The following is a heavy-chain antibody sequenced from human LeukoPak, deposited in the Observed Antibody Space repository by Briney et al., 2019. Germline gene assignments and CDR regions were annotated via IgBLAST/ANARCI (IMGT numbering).Heavy chain of an antibody. V-gene: IGHV4-59*01. Sequence: SETLSLTCTVSGGSISSYYWSWIRQPPGKGLEWIGYIYYSGSTNYNPPLKSRVTISVDTSKNQFSLKLSSVTAADTAVYYCARVGEDSSGWPYYFDYWGQGTLVTVSS. CDR2: IYYSGST. CDR1: GGSISSYY. J-gene: IGHJ4*02. D-gene: IGHD6-19*01. CDR3: ARVGEDSSGWPYYFDY.